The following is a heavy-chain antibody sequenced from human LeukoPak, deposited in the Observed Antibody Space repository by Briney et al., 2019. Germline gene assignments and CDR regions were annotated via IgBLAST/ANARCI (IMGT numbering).Heavy chain of an antibody. CDR2: INSDGSST. CDR1: GFTFSSYW. V-gene: IGHV3-74*01. CDR3: ARDDDYYDSSGYFPGGY. J-gene: IGHJ4*02. D-gene: IGHD3-22*01. Sequence: TGGSLRLSCAASGFTFSSYWMHWVRQAPGKGLVWVSRINSDGSSTSYADSVQGRFTISRDNAKNTLYLQMNSLRAEDTAVYYCARDDDYYDSSGYFPGGYWGQGTLVTVSS.